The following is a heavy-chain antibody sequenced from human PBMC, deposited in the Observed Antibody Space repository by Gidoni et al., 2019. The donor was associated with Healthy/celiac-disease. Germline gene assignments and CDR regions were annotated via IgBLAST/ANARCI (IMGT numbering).Heavy chain of an antibody. Sequence: EVQLVESGGCLVKPGGSLRLSCAAAGFTFSSYSMNWVRQAPGKGREWVSSISSSSSYIYYADSVKGRFTISRDNAKNSLYLQMNSLRAEDTAVYYCARDPGGYSYGYSDYWGQGTLVTVSS. J-gene: IGHJ4*02. V-gene: IGHV3-21*01. CDR3: ARDPGGYSYGYSDY. D-gene: IGHD5-18*01. CDR2: ISSSSSYI. CDR1: GFTFSSYS.